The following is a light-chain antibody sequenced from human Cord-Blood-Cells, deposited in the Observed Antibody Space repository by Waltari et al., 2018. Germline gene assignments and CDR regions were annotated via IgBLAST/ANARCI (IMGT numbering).Light chain of an antibody. CDR3: QQSYSTPQVT. CDR2: AAS. CDR1: QSISSY. Sequence: DIQMTQSPSSLSASVGDRVTITCRASQSISSYLNWYQQKPGKAPKLLIYAASSLQRGVPSRFSGSGSGTDFTLTISSLQPEDFATYYCQQSYSTPQVTFGQGTRLEIK. V-gene: IGKV1-39*01. J-gene: IGKJ5*01.